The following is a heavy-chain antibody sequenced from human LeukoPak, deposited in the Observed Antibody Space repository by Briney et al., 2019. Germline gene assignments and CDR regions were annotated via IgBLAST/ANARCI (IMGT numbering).Heavy chain of an antibody. CDR3: ARPSGSYEDDAFDI. D-gene: IGHD1-26*01. Sequence: ASVKVSFKASGYTFTIYGISWVRQAPGQGLEWMGWISAYNGNTNYAQKLQGRVTITTDTSTSTAYMELRSLRSDDTAVYYCARPSGSYEDDAFDIWGQGTMVTVSS. J-gene: IGHJ3*02. V-gene: IGHV1-18*04. CDR1: GYTFTIYG. CDR2: ISAYNGNT.